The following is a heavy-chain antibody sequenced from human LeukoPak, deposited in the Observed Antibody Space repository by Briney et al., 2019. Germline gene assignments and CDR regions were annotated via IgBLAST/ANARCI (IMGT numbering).Heavy chain of an antibody. Sequence: GSLRLSCAASGFTFTSYWMSWVRQAPGKGLEWIGYIYYSGSTNYNPSLKSRVTMSVDTSKNQFSLKLSSVTAADTAVYYCARGRDWFDPWGQGNVVTVSS. CDR2: IYYSGST. V-gene: IGHV4-59*01. CDR3: ARGRDWFDP. CDR1: GFTFTSYW. J-gene: IGHJ5*02.